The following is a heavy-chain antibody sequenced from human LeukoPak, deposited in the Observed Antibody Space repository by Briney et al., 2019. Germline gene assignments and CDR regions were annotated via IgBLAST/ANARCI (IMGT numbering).Heavy chain of an antibody. CDR1: GITLSNVW. Sequence: QSGGSLRLSCETSGITLSNVWMSWVRQAPGKGLEWVANIKEDGSETYYVDSVRGRFTVSRDNAQNSLFLQMNSLRAGDTAVYYCARDKDIRGHLVVIPAAFDSWGQGILVIVSS. V-gene: IGHV3-7*01. CDR2: IKEDGSET. J-gene: IGHJ4*02. D-gene: IGHD2-21*01. CDR3: ARDKDIRGHLVVIPAAFDS.